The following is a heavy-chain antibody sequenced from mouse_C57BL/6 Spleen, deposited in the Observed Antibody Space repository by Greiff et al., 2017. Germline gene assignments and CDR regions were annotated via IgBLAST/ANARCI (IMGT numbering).Heavy chain of an antibody. D-gene: IGHD2-3*01. J-gene: IGHJ3*01. CDR3: ARGYDGYYVGWFAD. CDR1: GYTFTSYW. Sequence: QVQLKQPGAELVKPGASVKMSCKASGYTFTSYWITWVKQRPGQGLEWIGDIYPGSGSTNYNEKFKSKATLTVDTSSSTAYMQLSSLTSEDSAVXYCARGYDGYYVGWFADWGQGTLVTVSA. V-gene: IGHV1-55*01. CDR2: IYPGSGST.